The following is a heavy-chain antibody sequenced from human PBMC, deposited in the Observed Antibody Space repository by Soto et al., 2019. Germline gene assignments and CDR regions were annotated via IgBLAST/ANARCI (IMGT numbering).Heavy chain of an antibody. D-gene: IGHD5-18*01. CDR2: INPNSGIT. CDR1: GYRFTSYY. CDR3: AHLPWKQLWPRAPVVY. Sequence: GASVKVSCKASGYRFTSYYMHWVRQAPGQGLEWMGIINPNSGITNYAQNFQGRVTITKDTFKNQLVLTMTNMDPVDTATYYCAHLPWKQLWPRAPVVYWGQGTPVTVSS. V-gene: IGHV1-46*01. J-gene: IGHJ4*02.